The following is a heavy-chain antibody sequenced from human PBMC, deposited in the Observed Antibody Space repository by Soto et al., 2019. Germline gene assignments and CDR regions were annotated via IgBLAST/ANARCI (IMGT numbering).Heavy chain of an antibody. D-gene: IGHD3-10*01. CDR3: ARGMYGSGSYYIGDAFDM. Sequence: GGSLRLSCAVSGFTVSYNYMNWVRQAPGKGLERVSVIYRGGDTFYADSVKGRFTISRDNSKNTLYLQMNSLRAEDTAVYYCARGMYGSGSYYIGDAFDMWGKGTMVT. J-gene: IGHJ3*02. CDR1: GFTVSYNY. V-gene: IGHV3-53*01. CDR2: IYRGGDT.